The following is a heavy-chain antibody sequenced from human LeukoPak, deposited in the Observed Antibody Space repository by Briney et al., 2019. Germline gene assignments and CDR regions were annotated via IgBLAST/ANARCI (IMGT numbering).Heavy chain of an antibody. CDR1: GFTFSNYG. V-gene: IGHV3-23*01. CDR2: ISGSGGST. Sequence: GGTLRLSCAASGFTFSNYGMSWVRQAPGKGLEWVSVISGSGGSTYYADSVKGRFTISRDNAENSLYLQMNSLRVEDTAVYYCAREHYFYHMDGWGEGTTVTVSS. CDR3: AREHYFYHMDG. J-gene: IGHJ6*03.